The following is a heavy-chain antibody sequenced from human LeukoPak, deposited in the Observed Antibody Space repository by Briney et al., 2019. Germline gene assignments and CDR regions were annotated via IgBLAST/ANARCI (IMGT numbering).Heavy chain of an antibody. V-gene: IGHV3-30*18. CDR1: GFTFSSYG. CDR2: ISYDGSNK. Sequence: PGRSLRLPCAASGFTFSSYGMHWGRQAPGKGLEWVAVISYDGSNKYYADSVKGRFTISRDNSKNTLYLQMNSLRAEDTAVYYCAKVAKNRHQFGELLPYFDYWGQGTLVTVSS. D-gene: IGHD3-10*01. CDR3: AKVAKNRHQFGELLPYFDY. J-gene: IGHJ4*02.